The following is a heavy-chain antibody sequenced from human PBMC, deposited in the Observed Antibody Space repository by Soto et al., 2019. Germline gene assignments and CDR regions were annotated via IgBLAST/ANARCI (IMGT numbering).Heavy chain of an antibody. D-gene: IGHD3-16*02. Sequence: GGSLRLSCTASGFTFGDYAMSWFRQAPGKGLEWVGFIRSKAYGGTTEYAASVKGRFTISRDDSKSIAYLQMNSLKTEDTAVYYCTRDRVIGGVIVSGHHDHFDYWGQGTLVTVSS. CDR1: GFTFGDYA. J-gene: IGHJ4*02. CDR3: TRDRVIGGVIVSGHHDHFDY. V-gene: IGHV3-49*03. CDR2: IRSKAYGGTT.